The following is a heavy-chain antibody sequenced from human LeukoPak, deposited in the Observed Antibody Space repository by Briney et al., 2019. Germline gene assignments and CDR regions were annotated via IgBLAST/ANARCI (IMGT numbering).Heavy chain of an antibody. J-gene: IGHJ4*02. Sequence: GGSLRLSCAASGFTFSSYAMSWVRQAPGKGLEWVSAISGSGGSTYYADSVKGRFTISRDNSKNTLYLKMNSLRAEDTAVYYCAKALSTVTTSGYFDYWGQGTLVTVSS. CDR1: GFTFSSYA. D-gene: IGHD4-17*01. V-gene: IGHV3-23*01. CDR2: ISGSGGST. CDR3: AKALSTVTTSGYFDY.